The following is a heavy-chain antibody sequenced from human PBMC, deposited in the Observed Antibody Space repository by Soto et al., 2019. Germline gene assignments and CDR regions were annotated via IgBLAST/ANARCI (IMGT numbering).Heavy chain of an antibody. CDR2: ISSLSSRR. J-gene: IGHJ4*02. V-gene: IGHV3-48*02. Sequence: PGKGLEWISYISSLSSRRYYAESVEGRFIISRDNAKNSLYLQMNSLRDEDTVFFYSVNGVRVGSTSFEFWGKGT. CDR3: VNGVRVGSTSFEF. D-gene: IGHD1-1*01.